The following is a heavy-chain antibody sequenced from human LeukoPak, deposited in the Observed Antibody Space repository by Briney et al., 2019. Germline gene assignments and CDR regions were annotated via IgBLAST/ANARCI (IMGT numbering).Heavy chain of an antibody. Sequence: GGSLRLSCAASEFTFSTYAMNWVRQAPGRGLEWVSAISDNGDSTYYSDSVKGRFTISRDNSKNTLYLQMNSLRAEDTAVYYCARDRYGDSGYWGQGTLVTVSS. CDR1: EFTFSTYA. D-gene: IGHD4-17*01. V-gene: IGHV3-23*01. J-gene: IGHJ4*02. CDR3: ARDRYGDSGY. CDR2: ISDNGDST.